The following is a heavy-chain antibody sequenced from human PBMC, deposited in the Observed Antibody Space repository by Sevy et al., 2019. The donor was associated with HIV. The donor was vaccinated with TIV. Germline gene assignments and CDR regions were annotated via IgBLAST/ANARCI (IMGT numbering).Heavy chain of an antibody. CDR3: ARGASVGTKWFDP. D-gene: IGHD6-13*01. V-gene: IGHV1-18*01. CDR1: GYTFTSYG. CDR2: ISAYNGNT. Sequence: ASVKVSCKASGYTFTSYGISWVRQAPGQGLEWMGWISAYNGNTNSAQKVQGSVTMTKDTSTGTAYMELRSLRSDDTAVYYCARGASVGTKWFDPWGQGTLVTVSS. J-gene: IGHJ5*02.